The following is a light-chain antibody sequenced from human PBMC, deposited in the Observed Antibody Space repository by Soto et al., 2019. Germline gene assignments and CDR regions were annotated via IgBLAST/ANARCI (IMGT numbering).Light chain of an antibody. Sequence: QSVRTQSSSASASLGSSVKLTCTLSSWHSSYIIAWHQQQPGKAPRYLMKLEGSGSYNKGSGVPDRFSGYSSGADRYLTISNLPFEDEADYYCETWDSNTRVFGGGTKLTVL. V-gene: IGLV4-60*02. J-gene: IGLJ3*02. CDR3: ETWDSNTRV. CDR2: LEGSGSY. CDR1: SWHSSYI.